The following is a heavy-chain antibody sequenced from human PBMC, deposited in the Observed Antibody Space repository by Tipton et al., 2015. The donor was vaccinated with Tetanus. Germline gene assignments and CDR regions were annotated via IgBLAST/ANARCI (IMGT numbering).Heavy chain of an antibody. V-gene: IGHV3-53*01. CDR2: IYSGGST. D-gene: IGHD2-15*01. J-gene: IGHJ3*02. CDR3: AREGSADAFDI. CDR1: GFTVSSNY. Sequence: SLRLSCAASGFTVSSNYMSWVRQAPGKGLEWVSVIYSGGSTYYADSVKGRFTISRDNSKNTLYLQMNSLRAEDTAVYYCAREGSADAFDIWGQGTMVTVSS.